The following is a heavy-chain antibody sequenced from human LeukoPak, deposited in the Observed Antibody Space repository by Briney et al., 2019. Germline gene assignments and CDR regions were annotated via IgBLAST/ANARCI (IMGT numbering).Heavy chain of an antibody. D-gene: IGHD1-26*01. V-gene: IGHV3-30*02. CDR3: AKDGAGIVGALGPDY. CDR1: GFTFSSYG. Sequence: GGSLRLSCAASGFTFSSYGMHWVRQAPGKGLEWVAFIRYDGSNKYYADSVKGRFTISRDNSKNTLYLQMNSLRAEDTAVYYCAKDGAGIVGALGPDYWGQGTLVTVSS. J-gene: IGHJ4*02. CDR2: IRYDGSNK.